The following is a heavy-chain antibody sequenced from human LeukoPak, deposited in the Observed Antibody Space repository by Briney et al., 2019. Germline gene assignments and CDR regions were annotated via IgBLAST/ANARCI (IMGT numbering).Heavy chain of an antibody. CDR3: AREETSGWTFDY. V-gene: IGHV4-4*07. Sequence: SETLSLTCSVSGASLTIYYWNWIRQPAGKGLEWIGRIYTSGNTNYNSSLKSRVTISVDRSKNQFSLKLNSVTAADTAVYYCAREETSGWTFDYWGQGTLVTVSS. CDR1: GASLTIYY. D-gene: IGHD6-19*01. CDR2: IYTSGNT. J-gene: IGHJ4*02.